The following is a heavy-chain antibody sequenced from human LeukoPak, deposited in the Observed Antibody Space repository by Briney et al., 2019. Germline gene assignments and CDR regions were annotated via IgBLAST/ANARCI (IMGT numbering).Heavy chain of an antibody. CDR2: IYYSGST. D-gene: IGHD2-2*01. CDR3: ARGGYCSSTSCYPIYWFDP. V-gene: IGHV4-30-4*08. J-gene: IGHJ5*02. CDR1: GGSISSGDYY. Sequence: SETPSLTCTVSGGSISSGDYYWSWIRQPPGKGLEWIGYIYYSGSTYYNPSLKSRVTISVDTSKNQFPLKLSSVTAADTAVYYCARGGYCSSTSCYPIYWFDPWGQGTLVTVSS.